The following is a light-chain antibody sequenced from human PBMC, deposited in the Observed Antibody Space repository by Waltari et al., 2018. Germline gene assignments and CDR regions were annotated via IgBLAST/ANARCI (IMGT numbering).Light chain of an antibody. CDR2: EVN. V-gene: IGLV2-14*01. J-gene: IGLJ2*01. CDR3: SSYTSGTTLVA. Sequence: QSVLTQPASVSASPGQSVTISCTGTSSDIGGYKFVPWYQQHPGKAPKLSIFEVNNRPSGVSIRFSGSKSDNTASLTISGLQAEDEADYYCSSYTSGTTLVAFGGGTRLTVL. CDR1: SSDIGGYKF.